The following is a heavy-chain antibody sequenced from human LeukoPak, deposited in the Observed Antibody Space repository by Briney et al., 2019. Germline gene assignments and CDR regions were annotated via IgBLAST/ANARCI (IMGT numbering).Heavy chain of an antibody. V-gene: IGHV4-39*01. CDR2: IYSNGLI. Sequence: SETLSLTSTVSGVSISNLIYYWGWIRQSPAKGLDCIGSIYSNGLIYYNPSLKSRVTISVDTSKSQVSLKVTSMTAADTAAYYCARAIYLEDYFDFWGQGSLVTVSS. D-gene: IGHD1-1*01. J-gene: IGHJ4*02. CDR3: ARAIYLEDYFDF. CDR1: GVSISNLIYY.